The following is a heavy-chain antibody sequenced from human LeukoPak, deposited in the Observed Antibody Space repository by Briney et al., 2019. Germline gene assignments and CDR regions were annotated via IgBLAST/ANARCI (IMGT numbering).Heavy chain of an antibody. Sequence: SETLSLTCTVSGGSISSYYWSWIRQPPGKGLEWIGYIYYSGSTNYNPSLKSRVTISVDTSKNQFSLKLSSVTAADTAVYYCARGGGGATTFDYWGQGTLATVSS. J-gene: IGHJ4*02. CDR3: ARGGGGATTFDY. V-gene: IGHV4-59*01. D-gene: IGHD5-12*01. CDR2: IYYSGST. CDR1: GGSISSYY.